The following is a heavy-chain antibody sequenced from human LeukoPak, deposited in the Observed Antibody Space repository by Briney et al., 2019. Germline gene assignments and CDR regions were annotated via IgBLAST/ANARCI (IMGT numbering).Heavy chain of an antibody. J-gene: IGHJ4*02. CDR2: ISPYNGKT. V-gene: IGHV1-18*01. D-gene: IGHD3-3*01. CDR1: GYIFSNFFSSYG. CDR3: AKGGYYDFWSGYGWDY. Sequence: ASVKVSCKASGYIFSNFFSSYGITWVRQAPGQGLEWMGWISPYNGKTKFAQKFQGIVTMTTETSTSTAYMELRRLRSDDTAVYYCAKGGYYDFWSGYGWDYWGQGTLVTVSS.